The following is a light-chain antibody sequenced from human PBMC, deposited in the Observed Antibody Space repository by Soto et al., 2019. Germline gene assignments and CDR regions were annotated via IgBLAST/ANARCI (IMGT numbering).Light chain of an antibody. V-gene: IGLV2-8*01. CDR2: EVN. CDR3: SSYAGRSNV. J-gene: IGLJ1*01. CDR1: SSDVGGYNY. Sequence: QSALTQPPSASGSPGQSVAISCTGTSSDVGGYNYVSWYQQHPGKAPKLMIYEVNKRPSGVPDRFSGSKSGNTASLTVSGLQAEDEADYVGSSYAGRSNVFGTGTTVTVL.